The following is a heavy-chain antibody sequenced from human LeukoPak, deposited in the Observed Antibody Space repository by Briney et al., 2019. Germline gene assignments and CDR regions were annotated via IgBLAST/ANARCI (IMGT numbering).Heavy chain of an antibody. J-gene: IGHJ5*02. Sequence: SETLSLTCTVSGYSISSGYYWGWIRQPPGKGLEWIGSIYHSGSTYYNPSLKSRVTISVDTSKNQFSLRLSSVTAADTAVYYCASLVSVRGDGYNPWGKGTRVTVP. D-gene: IGHD5-24*01. V-gene: IGHV4-38-2*02. CDR2: IYHSGST. CDR1: GYSISSGYY. CDR3: ASLVSVRGDGYNP.